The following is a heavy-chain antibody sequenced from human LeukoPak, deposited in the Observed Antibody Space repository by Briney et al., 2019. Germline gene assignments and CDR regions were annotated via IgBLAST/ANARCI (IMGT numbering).Heavy chain of an antibody. CDR1: GFTFSRYN. V-gene: IGHV3-21*01. D-gene: IGHD1-26*01. Sequence: GGSLRLSCAASGFTFSRYNMNWVRQAPGKGLEWVSSISISSSYIYYADSVKGRFTISRDNAKNSLYLQMNSLRAEDTAVYYCARVIVFRGYMDVWGKGTTVTVSS. J-gene: IGHJ6*03. CDR3: ARVIVFRGYMDV. CDR2: ISISSSYI.